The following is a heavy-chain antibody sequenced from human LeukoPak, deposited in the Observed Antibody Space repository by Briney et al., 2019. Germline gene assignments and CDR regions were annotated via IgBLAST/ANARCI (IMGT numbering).Heavy chain of an antibody. Sequence: SETLSLTCAVYGGSFSGYYWSRIRQPPGKGLEWIGEINHSGSTNYNPSLKSRVTISVDTSKNQFSLKLSSVTAADTAVYYCARPGYYGSGMNWFDPWGQGTLVTVSS. D-gene: IGHD3-10*01. CDR3: ARPGYYGSGMNWFDP. J-gene: IGHJ5*02. V-gene: IGHV4-34*01. CDR2: INHSGST. CDR1: GGSFSGYY.